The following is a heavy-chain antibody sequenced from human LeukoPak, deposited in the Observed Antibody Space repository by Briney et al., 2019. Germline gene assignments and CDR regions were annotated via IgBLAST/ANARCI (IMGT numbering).Heavy chain of an antibody. Sequence: GSLRLSCAASGFTFSSYDMTWVRQTPGKGLEWVALISRSGGTTYYADSVKGRFTISRDNSKNTLYLQMNSLRAEDTAEYYCAKRVGTESFYYFYYMDVWGKGTTVTVSS. J-gene: IGHJ6*03. V-gene: IGHV3-23*01. CDR1: GFTFSSYD. CDR2: ISRSGGTT. CDR3: AKRVGTESFYYFYYMDV. D-gene: IGHD3-10*01.